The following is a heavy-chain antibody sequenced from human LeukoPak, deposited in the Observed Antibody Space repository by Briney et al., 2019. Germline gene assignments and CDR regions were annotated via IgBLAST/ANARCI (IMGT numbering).Heavy chain of an antibody. J-gene: IGHJ3*02. CDR3: ARLLGYCSSTSCYAHAFDI. V-gene: IGHV3-23*01. CDR1: GFTFSSYA. Sequence: PGGSLRLSCAASGFTFSSYAMSWVRQAPGKGLEWVSAISGSGGSTYYADSVNGRFTISRDNSKNTLYLQMNSLRAEDTAVYYCARLLGYCSSTSCYAHAFDIWGQGTMVTVSS. D-gene: IGHD2-2*01. CDR2: ISGSGGST.